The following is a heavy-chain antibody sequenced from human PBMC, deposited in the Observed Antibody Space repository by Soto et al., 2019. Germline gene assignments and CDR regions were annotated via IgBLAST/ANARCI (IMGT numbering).Heavy chain of an antibody. V-gene: IGHV3-74*01. D-gene: IGHD3-16*01. CDR3: TSDTFGLRDT. CDR2: INPAGTIT. Sequence: PGGSLRLSCAASGFPFSHYWMHWVRQTPGKGLVWVSRINPAGTITNYADSVEGRFTNSRDNADSALFLQMNSLSAEDTAIYYCTSDTFGLRDTWGQGTLVTVSS. J-gene: IGHJ5*02. CDR1: GFPFSHYW.